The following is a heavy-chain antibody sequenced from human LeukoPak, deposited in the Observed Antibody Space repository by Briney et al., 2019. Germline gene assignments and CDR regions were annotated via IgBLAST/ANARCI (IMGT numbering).Heavy chain of an antibody. Sequence: SETLSLTCTVSGGSISSYYWSWIRQPPGKRLEWIGYIYYSGSTNYNPSLKSRVTISVDTSKNQFSLKLSSVTAADTAVYYCARTQYRSDAFDIWGQGTMVTVSS. D-gene: IGHD5-18*01. J-gene: IGHJ3*02. CDR3: ARTQYRSDAFDI. CDR2: IYYSGST. V-gene: IGHV4-59*01. CDR1: GGSISSYY.